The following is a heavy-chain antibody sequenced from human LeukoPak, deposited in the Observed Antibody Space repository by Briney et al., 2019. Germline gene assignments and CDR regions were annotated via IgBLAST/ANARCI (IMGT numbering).Heavy chain of an antibody. D-gene: IGHD3-9*01. Sequence: PGGSLGLSCAASGFTFSSNARSWVRQAPGKGLEWVSAISGSGGSTYYADSVKGRFTISSDNSKNTLYLQMNSLRAEDTAVYYCALEAKTGIRYFDWSLFDYWGQGTLVTVSS. V-gene: IGHV3-23*01. CDR3: ALEAKTGIRYFDWSLFDY. CDR1: GFTFSSNA. CDR2: ISGSGGST. J-gene: IGHJ4*02.